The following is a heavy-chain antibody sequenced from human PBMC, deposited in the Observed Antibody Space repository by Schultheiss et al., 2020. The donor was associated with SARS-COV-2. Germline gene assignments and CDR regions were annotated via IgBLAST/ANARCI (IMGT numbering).Heavy chain of an antibody. CDR2: INHSGST. CDR1: GGSISSGGYY. Sequence: SETLSLTCTVSGGSISSGGYYWSWIRQPAGKGLEWIGEINHSGSTNYNPSLKSRVTISVDTSKNQFSLKLSSVTAADTAVYYCASTLSGYSYGYFDYWGQGTLVTVSS. D-gene: IGHD5-18*01. V-gene: IGHV4-61*09. J-gene: IGHJ4*02. CDR3: ASTLSGYSYGYFDY.